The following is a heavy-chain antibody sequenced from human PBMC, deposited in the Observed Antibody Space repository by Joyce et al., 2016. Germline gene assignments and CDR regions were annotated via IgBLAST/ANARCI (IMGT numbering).Heavy chain of an antibody. J-gene: IGHJ4*02. D-gene: IGHD4-11*01. CDR1: GFIFSSYS. Sequence: EVQLVESGGGLVKPGESLRLSCKASGFIFSSYSMTWVRQAPGKGLEWVSSISRDNTYIFHADSVKGRFTISRDNARNSLYLQMNSLRAEDTAVYYCARDVLTTVTKAYGYWGQGTLVAVSS. V-gene: IGHV3-21*01. CDR2: ISRDNTYI. CDR3: ARDVLTTVTKAYGY.